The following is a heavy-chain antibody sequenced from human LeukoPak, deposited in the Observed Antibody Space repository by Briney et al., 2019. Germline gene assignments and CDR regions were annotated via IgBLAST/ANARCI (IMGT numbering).Heavy chain of an antibody. D-gene: IGHD1-26*01. CDR2: ISWNSGSI. J-gene: IGHJ3*02. CDR1: GFTFDDYA. V-gene: IGHV3-9*01. CDR3: AKDRVGADHDAFDI. Sequence: PGRSLRLSCAASGFTFDDYAMHWVRQAPGKGLEWVSVISWNSGSIGYADSVKGRFTISRDNAKNYLYLQMNSLRAEDTALYYCAKDRVGADHDAFDIWGQGTMVTVSS.